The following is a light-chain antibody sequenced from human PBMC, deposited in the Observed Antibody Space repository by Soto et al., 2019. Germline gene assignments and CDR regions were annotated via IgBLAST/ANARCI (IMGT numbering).Light chain of an antibody. J-gene: IGKJ1*01. Sequence: IVMTQSAATLSVSPGERATLSCRASQSVSSNLAWYQQTPGQSPRLLIYGASTRATGVPARFSGSGSGTEFTLTISILQSEYFAVYYCQQYINLWTFCQGTKVDI. CDR2: GAS. CDR1: QSVSSN. CDR3: QQYINLWT. V-gene: IGKV3-15*01.